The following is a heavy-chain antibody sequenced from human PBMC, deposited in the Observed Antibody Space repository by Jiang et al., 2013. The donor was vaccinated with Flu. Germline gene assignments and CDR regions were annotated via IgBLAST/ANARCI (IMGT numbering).Heavy chain of an antibody. CDR1: GGSITNGSVY. Sequence: VQLVESGPGLVKPSQTLSLTCTVSGGSITNGSVYWSWIRQPAGKGLEWLGRIYTSGTTRQTPSLYNPSLKSRLTISLDTSENQFSLRLTSVTAADTAVYFCARGPQWLVPGKKESAFDVWGQGTLVTVSS. CDR2: IYTSGT. J-gene: IGHJ3*01. D-gene: IGHD6-19*01. V-gene: IGHV4-61*02. CDR3: ARGPQWLVPGKKESAFDV.